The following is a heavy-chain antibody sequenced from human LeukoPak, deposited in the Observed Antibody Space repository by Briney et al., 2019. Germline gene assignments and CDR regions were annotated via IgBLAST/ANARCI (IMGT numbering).Heavy chain of an antibody. D-gene: IGHD6-6*01. V-gene: IGHV4-30-2*01. CDR1: GGSISSGGYY. CDR2: IYHGGDT. J-gene: IGHJ3*02. CDR3: ARDVAAQGDAFDI. Sequence: PSQTLSLTCTVSGGSISSGGYYWSWIRQLPGKGLEWIGYIYHGGDTYYNPSLKSRVTISIDRSKNQLSLKLSSVTAADTAMYYCARDVAAQGDAFDIWGQGTMVTVSS.